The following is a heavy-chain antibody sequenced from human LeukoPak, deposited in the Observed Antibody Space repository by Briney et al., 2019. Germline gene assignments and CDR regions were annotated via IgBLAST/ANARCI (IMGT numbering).Heavy chain of an antibody. V-gene: IGHV3-48*02. D-gene: IGHD1-26*01. CDR3: ARVSYSDDTSGPKPFDY. CDR2: ISRSSRAI. CDR1: GFTFSYYS. J-gene: IGHJ4*02. Sequence: PGGSLRLSCAASGFTFSYYSMNWVRQAPGKGLEWVSYISRSSRAIYYADSVKGRFTISRDNTKNSLFLQMNSLRDEDTAMYYCARVSYSDDTSGPKPFDYWGPGTLVTVSS.